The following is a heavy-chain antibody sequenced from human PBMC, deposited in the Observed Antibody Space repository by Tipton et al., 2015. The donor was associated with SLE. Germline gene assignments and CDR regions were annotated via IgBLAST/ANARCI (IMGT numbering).Heavy chain of an antibody. CDR2: ISGSGGST. V-gene: IGHV3-23*01. D-gene: IGHD3-10*01. J-gene: IGHJ4*02. Sequence: SLRLSCAASGFTFSIYAMNWVRQAPEKGLEWVSTISGSGGSTYYADSVKGRFTISRDNSKNTLYLQMNSLRVEDTAVYYCANHSSDMVQGVIIGSYWGQGTLVTVSS. CDR3: ANHSSDMVQGVIIGSY. CDR1: GFTFSIYA.